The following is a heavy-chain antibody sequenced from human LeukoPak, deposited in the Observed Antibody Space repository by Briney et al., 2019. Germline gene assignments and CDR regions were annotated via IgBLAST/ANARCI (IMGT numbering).Heavy chain of an antibody. J-gene: IGHJ3*02. CDR1: GYTFTGYY. CDR2: INPSGGNT. Sequence: ASVKVSCKASGYTFTGYYMHWVRQAPGQGLEWMGVINPSGGNTRYAQKFQGRLTMTRDMSTTTVYMELRSLRSEDTAVYYCARIAETDPFDIWGQGTVVTISS. CDR3: ARIAETDPFDI. V-gene: IGHV1-46*01.